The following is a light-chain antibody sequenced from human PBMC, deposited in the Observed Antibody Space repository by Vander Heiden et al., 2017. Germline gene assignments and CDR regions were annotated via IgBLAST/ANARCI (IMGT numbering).Light chain of an antibody. Sequence: QSASVGDRVTITCQASQDISNYLNWYQQKPWKAPKLLIYDASNLETGVPSRFSGSGSGTDFTFTIRSLQPEHLATYYCLEDADLRSTFGPATKVEIK. CDR2: DAS. V-gene: IGKV1-33*01. J-gene: IGKJ1*01. CDR3: LEDADLRST. CDR1: QDISNY.